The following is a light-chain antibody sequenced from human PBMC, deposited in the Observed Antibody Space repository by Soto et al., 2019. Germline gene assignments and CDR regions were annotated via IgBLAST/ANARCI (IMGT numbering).Light chain of an antibody. V-gene: IGLV2-11*01. CDR1: SSDVGGYNY. CDR2: DVS. CDR3: CSYAGSVRV. Sequence: QSALTQPRSVSGSPGQSVTISCTGTSSDVGGYNYVSWYQQHPGKAPKLMIYDVSKRPSGVPDRFSGSKSGNTASLTISGLQAEDEADYYCCSYAGSVRVFGTGTKLTVL. J-gene: IGLJ1*01.